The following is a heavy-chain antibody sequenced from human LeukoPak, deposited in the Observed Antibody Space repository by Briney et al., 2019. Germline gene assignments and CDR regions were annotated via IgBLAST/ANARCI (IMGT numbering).Heavy chain of an antibody. J-gene: IGHJ3*02. CDR2: IYYSGST. Sequence: PSETLSLTCTVSGGSISSSSYYWGWIRPPPGKGLEWIGSIYYSGSTYYNPSLKRRVTISVDTSKNQFSLKLSSVTAADTAVYYCARHLSRFLEWPRGAFDIWGQGTMVTVSS. D-gene: IGHD3-3*01. CDR3: ARHLSRFLEWPRGAFDI. V-gene: IGHV4-39*01. CDR1: GGSISSSSYY.